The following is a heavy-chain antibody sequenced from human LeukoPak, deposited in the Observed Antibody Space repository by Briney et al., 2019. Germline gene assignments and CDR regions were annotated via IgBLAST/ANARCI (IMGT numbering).Heavy chain of an antibody. CDR2: ISTNTGNP. J-gene: IGHJ5*02. Sequence: ASVKVSCKASGYTFTNYAVNWVRQAPGQGLEWMGWISTNTGNPTYAQGFTGRFVFSLDTSVSTAYLQISSLKAEDTAVYYCARDIYCSSISCYITWGQGTQVTVSP. D-gene: IGHD2-2*02. CDR3: ARDIYCSSISCYIT. CDR1: GYTFTNYA. V-gene: IGHV7-4-1*02.